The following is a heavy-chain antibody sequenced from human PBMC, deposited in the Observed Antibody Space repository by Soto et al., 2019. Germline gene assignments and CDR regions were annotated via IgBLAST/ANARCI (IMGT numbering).Heavy chain of an antibody. CDR2: ISAYNGNT. J-gene: IGHJ4*02. CDR3: ARHYDFWSGFPYFDY. Sequence: QVQLVQSGAEVKKPGASVKVSCKASGYTFTSYGISWVRQAPGQGLEWMGWISAYNGNTNYAQKLQGRVTMTTDTSTRKAYMELRSLRSDDTAVYYCARHYDFWSGFPYFDYWGQGTLVTVSS. D-gene: IGHD3-3*01. CDR1: GYTFTSYG. V-gene: IGHV1-18*01.